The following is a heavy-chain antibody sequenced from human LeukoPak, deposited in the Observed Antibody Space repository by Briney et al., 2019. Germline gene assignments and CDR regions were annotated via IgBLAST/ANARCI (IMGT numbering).Heavy chain of an antibody. Sequence: ASVKVSCKASGYTFTGYYMHWVRQAPGQGLEWMGWINPNSGGTNYAQKFQGRVTTTRDTSISTAYMELSRLRSDDTAVYYCARSMGIAAAGVDYWGQGTLFSVSS. CDR3: ARSMGIAAAGVDY. CDR1: GYTFTGYY. J-gene: IGHJ4*02. V-gene: IGHV1-2*02. CDR2: INPNSGGT. D-gene: IGHD6-13*01.